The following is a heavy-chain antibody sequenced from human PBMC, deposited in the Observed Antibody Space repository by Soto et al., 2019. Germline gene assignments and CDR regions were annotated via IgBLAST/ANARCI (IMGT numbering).Heavy chain of an antibody. CDR1: GITFTNYA. J-gene: IGHJ4*02. CDR3: AKHRGFVAGPFDS. CDR2: ISGNVGSTT. V-gene: IGHV3-23*01. Sequence: EVQLLESGGGLAQPGGSLRLSCAVSGITFTNYAMGWVRQAPGTGLEWVSGISGNVGSTTHYADSVKGRFTISRDNSKNMLFLQMNSLRAEDTAVYYCAKHRGFVAGPFDSWGQGTLVIVSS. D-gene: IGHD6-19*01.